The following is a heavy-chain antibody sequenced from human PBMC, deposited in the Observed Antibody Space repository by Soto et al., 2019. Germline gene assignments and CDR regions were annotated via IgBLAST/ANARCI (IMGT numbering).Heavy chain of an antibody. CDR1: GFIFSGFE. CDR3: AREIVAGGYFDY. J-gene: IGHJ4*02. V-gene: IGHV3-48*03. CDR2: ISTTATAM. Sequence: EVQLVESGGGLVQPGGSLRLSCVASGFIFSGFEMNWVRQAPGKGLEWVSYISTTATAMYYADSVKGRFTISRDNAKNSLYLQMNSLRAEDTAVYYCAREIVAGGYFDYCGQGTLVTVSS. D-gene: IGHD2-21*01.